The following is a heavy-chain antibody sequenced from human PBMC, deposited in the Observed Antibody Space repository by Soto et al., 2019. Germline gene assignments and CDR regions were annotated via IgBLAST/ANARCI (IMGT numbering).Heavy chain of an antibody. CDR3: ARHVRRLGSSYGYSYQY. V-gene: IGHV4-59*08. Sequence: QVQLQESGPGLLNASDTLSLTGSVSGGSISTFYWSWIRQPPGKGLEWIGYISYSGSTNYNPSLRSRLTISMDTSKNQICLRVISLTAADTAVYFCARHVRRLGSSYGYSYQYWGQGTLVTVSS. D-gene: IGHD5-18*01. CDR2: ISYSGST. J-gene: IGHJ4*02. CDR1: GGSISTFY.